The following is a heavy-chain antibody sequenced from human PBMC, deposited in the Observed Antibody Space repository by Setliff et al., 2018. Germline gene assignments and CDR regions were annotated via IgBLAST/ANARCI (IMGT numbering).Heavy chain of an antibody. J-gene: IGHJ3*02. CDR1: GYTLSKYY. V-gene: IGHV1-46*03. CDR3: ARDRFYNSWSGTSITAPHDAFDI. D-gene: IGHD3-3*01. CDR2: INPSGGLT. Sequence: ASVKVSCKASGYTLSKYYMHWVRQAPGQGLEWMGIINPSGGLTKYAQKFQGRVTMTSDTSTNTAYLEVSSLRSEDTAMYFCARDRFYNSWSGTSITAPHDAFDIWGQGTMVTVSS.